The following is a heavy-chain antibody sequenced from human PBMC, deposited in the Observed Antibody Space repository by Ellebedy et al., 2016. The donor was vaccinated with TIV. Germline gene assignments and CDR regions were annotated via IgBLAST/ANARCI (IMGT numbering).Heavy chain of an antibody. D-gene: IGHD6-19*01. CDR3: AKDSGLSGWYFDY. V-gene: IGHV3-23*01. J-gene: IGHJ4*02. CDR1: GFTFRSYA. CDR2: ISDSGGAT. Sequence: GESLKISCAASGFTFRSYAMGWVRQAPGKGPEWISVISDSGGATYYAAPLKGRFTTSRDNSNDMVYLQINSLRPDDTAVYYCAKDSGLSGWYFDYWGQGTLVTVSS.